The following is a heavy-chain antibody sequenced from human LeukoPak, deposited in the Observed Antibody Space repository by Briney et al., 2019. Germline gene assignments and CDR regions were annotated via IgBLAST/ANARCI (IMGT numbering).Heavy chain of an antibody. Sequence: GASVKVSCKASGYTFSIYGFSWVRQAPGQGLEWMGWISAYNGNTNYAQKFQGRVTMTRDMSTSTVYMELSSLRSEDTAVYYCARTRGVVRGVIISPGWFDPWGQGTLVTVSS. V-gene: IGHV1-18*01. D-gene: IGHD3-10*01. CDR3: ARTRGVVRGVIISPGWFDP. CDR2: ISAYNGNT. J-gene: IGHJ5*02. CDR1: GYTFSIYG.